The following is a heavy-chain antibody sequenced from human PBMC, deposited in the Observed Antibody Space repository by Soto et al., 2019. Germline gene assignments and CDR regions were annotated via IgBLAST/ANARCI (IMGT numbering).Heavy chain of an antibody. CDR2: ISSDESNK. CDR3: ARVPGYCGGSSCYGDYYYGMDV. V-gene: IGHV3-30-3*01. Sequence: ESGGGVVQPGRSPRLSCGASGFIFSNYAMYWVRQAPGKGLEWVAVISSDESNKYYADSVKVRFTISRDNSKNTLYLQMNSLRAEDTAMYYCARVPGYCGGSSCYGDYYYGMDVWGQGTTVTVSS. D-gene: IGHD2-15*01. CDR1: GFIFSNYA. J-gene: IGHJ6*02.